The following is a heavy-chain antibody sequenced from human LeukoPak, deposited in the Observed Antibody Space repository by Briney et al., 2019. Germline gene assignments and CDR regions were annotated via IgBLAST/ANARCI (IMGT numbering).Heavy chain of an antibody. CDR3: ARALRLGWTGVDY. V-gene: IGHV6-1*01. CDR1: GDSLSSSGDA. D-gene: IGHD6-19*01. J-gene: IGHJ4*02. CDR2: TYYRSKWYN. Sequence: SQTLSLTCVISGDSLSSSGDAWNWIRQSPSRGLEWLGRTYYRSKWYNDYAVSVKSRITINPDTSKNQFSLQLNSVTPEDTAVYYCARALRLGWTGVDYWGQGTLVTVSS.